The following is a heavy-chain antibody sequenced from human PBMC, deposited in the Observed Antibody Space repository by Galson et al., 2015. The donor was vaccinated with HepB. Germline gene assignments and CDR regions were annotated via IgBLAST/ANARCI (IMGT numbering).Heavy chain of an antibody. Sequence: SCKASGFTFSDSAVQWVRQARGQRLEWIGWIVAGSGGTNSAQNFQERVTMSRDMSTSTAYMDLSSLRSEDTAVYYCAAGYVGGNYYGMDAWGQGTTVTVSS. CDR3: AAGYVGGNYYGMDA. V-gene: IGHV1-58*01. D-gene: IGHD1-26*01. CDR2: IVAGSGGT. CDR1: GFTFSDSA. J-gene: IGHJ6*01.